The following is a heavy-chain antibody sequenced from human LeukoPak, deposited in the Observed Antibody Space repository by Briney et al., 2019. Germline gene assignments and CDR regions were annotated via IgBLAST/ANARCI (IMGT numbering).Heavy chain of an antibody. CDR1: GFTFSDYV. Sequence: GKSLRLSCVASGFTFSDYVIHWVRQAPGKGLEWVAVISFDLNSKYYSDSVKGRFTISRDNSKNTLYLQMNSLRAEDTAVYYCARDPVAGPSKQRYYFDYWGQGTLVTVSS. CDR3: ARDPVAGPSKQRYYFDY. CDR2: ISFDLNSK. D-gene: IGHD6-19*01. J-gene: IGHJ4*02. V-gene: IGHV3-30-3*01.